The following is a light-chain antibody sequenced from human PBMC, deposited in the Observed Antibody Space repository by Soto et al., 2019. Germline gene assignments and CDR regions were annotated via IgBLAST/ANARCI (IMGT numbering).Light chain of an antibody. J-gene: IGKJ1*01. CDR2: GAS. V-gene: IGKV3-20*01. Sequence: IVLTQSPGTLSVSPGERATLSCRASQRVSSIFLAWYQQKPGQTPRLLIYGASSRATGIPDRFSGSGSGTDFTLTISRVEPEYSAVYYCQQYGSASPWTFGQGTKVEIK. CDR1: QRVSSIF. CDR3: QQYGSASPWT.